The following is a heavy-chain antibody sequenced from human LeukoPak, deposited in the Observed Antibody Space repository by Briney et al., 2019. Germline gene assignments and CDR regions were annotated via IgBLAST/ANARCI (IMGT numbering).Heavy chain of an antibody. V-gene: IGHV1-2*02. Sequence: GASVKVSCKASGYTFTGYYMHWVRQAPGQGLEWMGWINPNSGSTNYAQKFQGRVTMTRDTSISTAYMELSRLRSDDTAVYYCARVTSSGTTAWYFDYWGQGTLVTVSS. CDR2: INPNSGST. CDR3: ARVTSSGTTAWYFDY. D-gene: IGHD1-7*01. J-gene: IGHJ4*02. CDR1: GYTFTGYY.